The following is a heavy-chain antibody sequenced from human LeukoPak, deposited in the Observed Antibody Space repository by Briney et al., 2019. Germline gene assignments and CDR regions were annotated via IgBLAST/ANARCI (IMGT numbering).Heavy chain of an antibody. V-gene: IGHV3-30*18. J-gene: IGHJ1*01. Sequence: PGGSLRLSCAASGFTFSSYGMHWVRQAPGKGLEWVAVISYDGSNKYYADSVKGRFTISRDNSKNTLYLQMNSLRAEDTAVYYCAKDSKVLPSTQWYFQHWGQGTLVTVPS. CDR1: GFTFSSYG. CDR2: ISYDGSNK. D-gene: IGHD3-10*01. CDR3: AKDSKVLPSTQWYFQH.